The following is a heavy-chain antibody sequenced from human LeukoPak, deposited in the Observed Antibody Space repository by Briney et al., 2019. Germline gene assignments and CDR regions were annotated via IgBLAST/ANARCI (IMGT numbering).Heavy chain of an antibody. CDR1: GFTFSSYA. CDR2: ISGSGGST. Sequence: GGSLRLSCAASGFTFSSYAMSWVRQAPGKGLEWVSAISGSGGSTYYADSVKGRFTISRDNSKNTLYLQMNSLRAKDTAVYCCAKDRIVVVTAVFDYWGQGTLVTVSS. D-gene: IGHD2-21*02. CDR3: AKDRIVVVTAVFDY. V-gene: IGHV3-23*01. J-gene: IGHJ4*02.